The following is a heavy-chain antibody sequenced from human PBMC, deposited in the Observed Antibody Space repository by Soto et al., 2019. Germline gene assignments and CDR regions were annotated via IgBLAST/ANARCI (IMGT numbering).Heavy chain of an antibody. D-gene: IGHD6-19*01. Sequence: VQLLESGGGLVQPGGSLRLACEVSGFTFSSYAMSWVRQAPGKGLEWVAAISGTGVSAQYADSVKGRFTISRDNSKNTLNLQMDSLRAEVSTVYYCAKPRLVAGLIKLVDFANWGQGTLVTVSS. CDR1: GFTFSSYA. J-gene: IGHJ4*02. CDR3: AKPRLVAGLIKLVDFAN. CDR2: ISGTGVSA. V-gene: IGHV3-23*01.